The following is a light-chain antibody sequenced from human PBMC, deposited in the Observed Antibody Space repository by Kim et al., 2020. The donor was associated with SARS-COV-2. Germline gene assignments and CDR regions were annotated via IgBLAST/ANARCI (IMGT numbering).Light chain of an antibody. V-gene: IGKV1-5*03. CDR2: KSS. CDR1: HSISSW. CDR3: QQYSNFPYT. Sequence: DIQMNQSPSTLSASVGDRVTITCRASHSISSWLAWFQQKAGKAPKVLIYKSSILESGVPSRFSGSGAGTEFTLTISSLQPDDFATYYCQQYSNFPYTFGQGTKLEI. J-gene: IGKJ2*01.